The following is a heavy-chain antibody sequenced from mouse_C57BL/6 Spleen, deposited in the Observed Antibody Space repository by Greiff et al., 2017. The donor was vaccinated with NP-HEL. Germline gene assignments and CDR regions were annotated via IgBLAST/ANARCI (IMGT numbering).Heavy chain of an antibody. V-gene: IGHV1-50*01. CDR1: GYTFTSYW. CDR3: AKDYGSSSSFGY. J-gene: IGHJ2*01. CDR2: IDPSDSYT. Sequence: QVQLQQPGAELVKPGASVKLSCKASGYTFTSYWMQWVKQRPGQGLEWIGEIDPSDSYTNYNQKFKGKATLTVDTSSSTAYMQLSSLTSEDSAVYYCAKDYGSSSSFGYWGQGTTLTVSS. D-gene: IGHD1-1*01.